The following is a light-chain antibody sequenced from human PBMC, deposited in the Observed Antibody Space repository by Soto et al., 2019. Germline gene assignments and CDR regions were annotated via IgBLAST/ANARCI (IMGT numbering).Light chain of an antibody. V-gene: IGKV1-39*01. Sequence: DIQMTQSPSSLSASVGDRVTITCRASQGISTYLNWYQQKPGKAPKLLIYAASSLQSGVPSRFSGSGSGSDFTLTISSLHPEDFATYYCQQSYSTPPITFGQGTRLENK. CDR3: QQSYSTPPIT. CDR1: QGISTY. J-gene: IGKJ5*01. CDR2: AAS.